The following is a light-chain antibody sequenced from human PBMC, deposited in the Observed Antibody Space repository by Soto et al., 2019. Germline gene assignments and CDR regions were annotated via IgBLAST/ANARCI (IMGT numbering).Light chain of an antibody. CDR3: TSYRSSSSTYV. V-gene: IGLV2-14*01. J-gene: IGLJ1*01. Sequence: QSVLSQPASVSGSPGQSITISCTGTSGDIGNYNYVSWYQHYPGKAPRLLIYEVYNRPSGVSNRFSGSKSGDTASLTISGLQAEDEGDYYCTSYRSSSSTYVFGPGTKVTVL. CDR2: EVY. CDR1: SGDIGNYNY.